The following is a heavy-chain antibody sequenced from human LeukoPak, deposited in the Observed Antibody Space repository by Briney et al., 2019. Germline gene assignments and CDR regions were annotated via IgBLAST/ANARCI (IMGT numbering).Heavy chain of an antibody. V-gene: IGHV3-48*04. J-gene: IGHJ4*02. D-gene: IGHD6-13*01. CDR3: ASRSIAAAGTPFDY. Sequence: GGSLRLSCAASGFTFSSYSMNWVRQAPGKGLEWVSYITSGSSTIYYADSVKGRFTISRDNARNSLYLQMNSLRAEDTAVYYCASRSIAAAGTPFDYWGQGTLVTVSS. CDR1: GFTFSSYS. CDR2: ITSGSSTI.